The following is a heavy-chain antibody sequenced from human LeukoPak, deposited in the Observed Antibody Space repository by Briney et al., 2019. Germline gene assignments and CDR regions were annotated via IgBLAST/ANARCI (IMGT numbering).Heavy chain of an antibody. J-gene: IGHJ5*02. D-gene: IGHD6-13*01. CDR1: GYTFTSYA. CDR3: AESRSDSSSWFRFDP. V-gene: IGHV7-4-1*02. CDR2: INTNTGNP. Sequence: ASVKVSCKASGYTFTSYAMNWVRQAPGQGLEWVGWINTNTGNPTYAQGFTGRFVFSLDTSVSTAYLQISSLKAEDTAVYYCAESRSDSSSWFRFDPWGQGTLVTVSS.